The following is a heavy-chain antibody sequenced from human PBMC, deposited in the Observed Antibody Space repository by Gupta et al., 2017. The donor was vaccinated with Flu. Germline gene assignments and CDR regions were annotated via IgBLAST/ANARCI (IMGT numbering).Heavy chain of an antibody. CDR2: IRRKTDGGTT. Sequence: SVVRQAPGKGLEWVGRIRRKTDGGTTDYGAPVKGRFTISREDSKNMLYMQMKSLKTEDTAVYYCSTEATYRWQYYYGMDVWGQGTTVTVSS. V-gene: IGHV3-15*01. J-gene: IGHJ6*02. D-gene: IGHD5-12*01. CDR3: STEATYRWQYYYGMDV.